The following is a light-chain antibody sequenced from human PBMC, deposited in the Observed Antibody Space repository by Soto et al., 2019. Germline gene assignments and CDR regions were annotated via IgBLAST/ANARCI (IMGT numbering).Light chain of an antibody. CDR1: QGISSR. CDR2: AAS. Sequence: DFQMTQSPSSVSASVGARVTITCRASQGISSRLAWYQQKPGKAPNLLIYAASSLQSGVPSRFSGSGSETDFTLTIGSLQPEDFATYYCQQSNSFPLTFGGGTKVEIK. V-gene: IGKV1-12*01. J-gene: IGKJ4*01. CDR3: QQSNSFPLT.